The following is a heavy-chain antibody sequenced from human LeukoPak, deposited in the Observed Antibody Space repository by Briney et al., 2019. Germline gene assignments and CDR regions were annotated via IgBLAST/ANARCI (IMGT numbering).Heavy chain of an antibody. CDR1: GFTFEDYA. Sequence: GGSLRLSCAASGFTFEDYAMHWVRQAPGKGLEWVSGISWNSGSIGYADSVKGRFTISRDNAKNSLYLQMNSLRAEDMALYYCAKDSGRAADYMDVWGKGTTVTVSS. D-gene: IGHD1-1*01. J-gene: IGHJ6*03. CDR3: AKDSGRAADYMDV. V-gene: IGHV3-9*03. CDR2: ISWNSGSI.